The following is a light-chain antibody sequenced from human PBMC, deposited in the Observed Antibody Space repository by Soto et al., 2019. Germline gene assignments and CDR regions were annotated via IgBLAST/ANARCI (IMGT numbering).Light chain of an antibody. CDR1: QDIGND. CDR3: HQDDNFPLT. CDR2: AAS. Sequence: AIQMTQSPSSVSASLGDRVTITCRASQDIGNDLAWYQQRPGQAPKLLIYAASSLQSGLPSRFSGGGSGTDFTLTINNRQPGDSATYYGHQDDNFPLTFGGGTKVEIK. J-gene: IGKJ4*01. V-gene: IGKV1-6*01.